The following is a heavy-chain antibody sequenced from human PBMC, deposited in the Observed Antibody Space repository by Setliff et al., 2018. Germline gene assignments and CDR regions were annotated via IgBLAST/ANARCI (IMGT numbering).Heavy chain of an antibody. J-gene: IGHJ4*02. CDR3: AKGSGSYYGLFDY. D-gene: IGHD3-10*01. V-gene: IGHV3-9*01. CDR1: GFTFDDYA. Sequence: LRLSCAASGFTFDDYAMHWVRQAPGKGLEWVSGISWNSGSVDYADSVKGRFTISRDSDKNSLFLHMDSLKTDDTAFYYCAKGSGSYYGLFDYWGRGTLVTVSS. CDR2: ISWNSGSV.